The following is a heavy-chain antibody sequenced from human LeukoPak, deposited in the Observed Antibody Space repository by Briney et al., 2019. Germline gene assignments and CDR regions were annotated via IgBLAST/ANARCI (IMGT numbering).Heavy chain of an antibody. CDR2: ISGSGSNT. CDR3: ARAIAVAGTDWYFDL. J-gene: IGHJ2*01. V-gene: IGHV3-23*01. CDR1: GFAFPNYA. D-gene: IGHD6-19*01. Sequence: QPGGSLRLSCAASGFAFPNYAMSWVRQAPGKGLEWVSAISGSGSNTYYADSVKGRFTISRDNAKNSLYLQMNSLRAEDTAVYYCARAIAVAGTDWYFDLWGRGTLVTVSS.